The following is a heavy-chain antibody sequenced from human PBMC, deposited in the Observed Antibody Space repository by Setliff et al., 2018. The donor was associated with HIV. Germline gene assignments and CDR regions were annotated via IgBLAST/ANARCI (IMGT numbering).Heavy chain of an antibody. CDR2: IYASGSTSGST. V-gene: IGHV4-61*02. CDR1: GGSISSADYF. CDR3: ARKEVIGPRRLYYYLDL. D-gene: IGHD6-6*01. Sequence: SETLSLTCTVSGGSISSADYFWNWIRQPAGKRLEWIGRIYASGSTSGSTNYNPSLKSRVTMSVDTSQNQVSLDLDSVTAADTAVYYCARKEVIGPRRLYYYLDLWGRGTLVTVSS. J-gene: IGHJ2*01.